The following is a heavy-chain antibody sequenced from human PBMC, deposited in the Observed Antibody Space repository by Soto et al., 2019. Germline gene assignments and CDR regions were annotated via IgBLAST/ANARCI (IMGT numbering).Heavy chain of an antibody. J-gene: IGHJ3*02. V-gene: IGHV4-59*01. CDR2: MYFNESS. Sequence: PSETLSLTCTVSGGSISSCFLHWIRQAPGKGLEWIGYMYFNESSNYNPSLKSRVTISLDTSKSLFSLKLNSVTAADTAVYYCARDHKEAFDIWGQGTLVTVSS. CDR1: GGSISSCF. CDR3: ARDHKEAFDI.